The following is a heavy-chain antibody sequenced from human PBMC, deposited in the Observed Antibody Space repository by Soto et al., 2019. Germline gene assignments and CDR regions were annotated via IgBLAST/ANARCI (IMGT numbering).Heavy chain of an antibody. D-gene: IGHD6-19*01. CDR1: GYSFTSYW. CDR2: IYPGDSDT. V-gene: IGHV5-51*01. CDR3: ARTGGSGWDYYYYGMDV. Sequence: GEALEISCKGSGYSFTSYWIGWVRQMPGKGLEWMGIIYPGDSDTRYSPSFQGQVTISADKSISTAYLQWSSLKASDTAMYYCARTGGSGWDYYYYGMDVWGQGTTVTVSS. J-gene: IGHJ6*02.